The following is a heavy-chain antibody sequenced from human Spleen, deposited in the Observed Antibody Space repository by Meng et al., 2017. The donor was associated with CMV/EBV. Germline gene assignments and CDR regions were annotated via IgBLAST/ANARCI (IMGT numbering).Heavy chain of an antibody. CDR1: GSSFSSYA. J-gene: IGHJ4*02. CDR3: AKAFSSSWYREYYDF. Sequence: GESLKISCAASGSSFSSYAMSWVRQAPGKGLEWVSAITATSGSTYHADSVKGRFTISRDNSKNTLFLQMNSLRAEDTARYYCAKAFSSSWYREYYDFWGQGTLVTVSS. CDR2: ITATSGST. D-gene: IGHD6-13*01. V-gene: IGHV3-23*01.